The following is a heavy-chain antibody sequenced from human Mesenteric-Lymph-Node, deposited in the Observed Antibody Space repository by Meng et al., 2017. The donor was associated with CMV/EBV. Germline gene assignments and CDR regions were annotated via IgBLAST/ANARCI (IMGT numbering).Heavy chain of an antibody. V-gene: IGHV3-23*01. CDR1: GFTFRSSA. J-gene: IGHJ4*02. Sequence: DSGFTFRSSAMTWVRQAPGKGLEWVSNIDYSGENKYYADSVKGRFTISRDNSKNTLYLQMNSLRADDTAIYYCARVGFGELLYSDYWGPGTPVTVSS. CDR2: IDYSGENK. CDR3: ARVGFGELLYSDY. D-gene: IGHD3-10*01.